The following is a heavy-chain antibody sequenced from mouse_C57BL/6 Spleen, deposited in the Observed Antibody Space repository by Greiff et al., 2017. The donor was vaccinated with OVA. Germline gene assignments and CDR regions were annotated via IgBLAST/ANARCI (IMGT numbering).Heavy chain of an antibody. CDR3: ARGDYDYDDYCAMDY. CDR1: GYSITNGNHW. D-gene: IGHD2-4*01. J-gene: IGHJ4*01. V-gene: IGHV3-4*01. Sequence: ESGPALVKPSQTVSLTCTITGYSITNGNHWWNWIRQVSGSKLEWIGYISSSGSTDSNPSLKSRISITRDTSKNQLFLQLKTMNTEDIDTYDSARGDYDYDDYCAMDYWGQGTSVTVSS. CDR2: ISSSGST.